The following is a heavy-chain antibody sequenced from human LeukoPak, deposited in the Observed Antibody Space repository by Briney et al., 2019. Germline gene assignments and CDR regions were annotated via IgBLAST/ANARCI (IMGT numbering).Heavy chain of an antibody. D-gene: IGHD3-10*01. J-gene: IGHJ4*02. Sequence: GGSLRLSCAASRFTFTRHAMSWVRQAPGKGLEWVSTTGLESVHTLCADSVQGRFTVSRDNSRNTLDLQMDNLTVDDTAIYYCVRGEDIGKHPTRAYYFDMWDQGTLVSVSS. CDR2: TGLESVHT. V-gene: IGHV3-23*01. CDR1: RFTFTRHA. CDR3: VRGEDIGKHPTRAYYFDM.